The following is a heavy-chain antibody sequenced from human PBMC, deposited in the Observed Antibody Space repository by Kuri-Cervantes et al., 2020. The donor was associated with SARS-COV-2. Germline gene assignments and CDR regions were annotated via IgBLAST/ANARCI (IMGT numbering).Heavy chain of an antibody. Sequence: GSLRLSCAVYGGSFSGYYWSWIRQPPGKGLEWIGEINHSGSTNYNPSLKSRVTISVDTSKNQFSLKLSSVTAADTAVYYCARVSAAGCSGGSCYPEIDYRGQGTLVTVSS. V-gene: IGHV4-34*01. CDR1: GGSFSGYY. J-gene: IGHJ4*02. D-gene: IGHD2-15*01. CDR2: INHSGST. CDR3: ARVSAAGCSGGSCYPEIDY.